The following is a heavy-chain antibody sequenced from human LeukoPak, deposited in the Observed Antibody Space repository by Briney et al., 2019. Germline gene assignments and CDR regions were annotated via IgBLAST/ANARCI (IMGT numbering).Heavy chain of an antibody. CDR2: IKTDGSYT. J-gene: IGHJ5*02. V-gene: IGHV3-74*03. CDR1: GITLSNYW. D-gene: IGHD3-16*01. CDR3: ARLGAPYDKDEYR. Sequence: GGSLRLSCTASGITLSNYWMHWVRQAPGKGPVWVSGIKTDGSYTTYADSVRGRFTISRDNAKNTVSLQMNSLRVEDTAMYYCARLGAPYDKDEYRWGQGALVTVPS.